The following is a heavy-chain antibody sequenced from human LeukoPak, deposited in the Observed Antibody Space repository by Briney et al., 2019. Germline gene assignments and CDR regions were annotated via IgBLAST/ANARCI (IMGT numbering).Heavy chain of an antibody. J-gene: IGHJ3*02. CDR1: GFPFSSYW. CDR2: MKEDGSVK. Sequence: PGGSLRLSCVASGFPFSSYWMSWVRQAPGKGLEFVANMKEDGSVKNYVDSVKGRFTISRDNAENSVYLQMSSLRAECTALYYCARDQGWSSFDIWGKGAMVTVSS. D-gene: IGHD2-15*01. V-gene: IGHV3-7*01. CDR3: ARDQGWSSFDI.